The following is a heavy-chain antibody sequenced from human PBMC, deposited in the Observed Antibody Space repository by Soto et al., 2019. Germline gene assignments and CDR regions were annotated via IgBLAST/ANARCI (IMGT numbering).Heavy chain of an antibody. D-gene: IGHD2-2*01. V-gene: IGHV3-48*02. Sequence: PGGSLRLSCAASGFTFSSYSMNWVRQAPGKGQEWVSYISSSSSTIYYADSVKGRFTISRDNAKNSLYLQMNSLRDEDTAVYYCARGGDNCSSTSRSCYYFDYRGQGSLVTVSS. CDR1: GFTFSSYS. CDR2: ISSSSSTI. CDR3: ARGGDNCSSTSRSCYYFDY. J-gene: IGHJ4*02.